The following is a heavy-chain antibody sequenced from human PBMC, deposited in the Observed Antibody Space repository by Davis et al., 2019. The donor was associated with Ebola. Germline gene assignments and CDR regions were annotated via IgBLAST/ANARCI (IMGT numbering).Heavy chain of an antibody. CDR3: ARHEALPVTMIPDYFDY. Sequence: PSETLSLTCTVSGGSISSYYWSWIRQPPGKGLEWIGYIYYSGSTNYNPSLKSRVTISVDTSKNQFSLKLSSVTAADTAVYYCARHEALPVTMIPDYFDYWGQGTLVTVSS. CDR1: GGSISSYY. D-gene: IGHD3-22*01. J-gene: IGHJ4*02. V-gene: IGHV4-59*08. CDR2: IYYSGST.